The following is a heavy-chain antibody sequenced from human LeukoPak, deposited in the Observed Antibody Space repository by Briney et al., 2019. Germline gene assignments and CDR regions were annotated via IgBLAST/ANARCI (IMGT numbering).Heavy chain of an antibody. CDR1: GITFSSYW. CDR2: IKEDGSIQ. D-gene: IGHD6-19*01. Sequence: PGGSLRLSCVASGITFSSYWMTWVRQAPGKGLEWLANIKEDGSIQYYLDSVRGRFTISRDNAKTSVYLQLNSLRADDTAVYYCARDVWTGVAVSDYWGQGTLVTVSS. J-gene: IGHJ4*02. V-gene: IGHV3-7*01. CDR3: ARDVWTGVAVSDY.